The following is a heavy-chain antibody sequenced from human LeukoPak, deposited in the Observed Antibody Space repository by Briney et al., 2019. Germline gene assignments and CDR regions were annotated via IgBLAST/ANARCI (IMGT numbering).Heavy chain of an antibody. CDR3: ATQLYGAFDY. CDR2: IKQDGSEK. Sequence: GGSLRLSCAASGFAFISYWMSWVRQAPGKGLEWVANIKQDGSEKYYVDSVKGRFTISRDNAKNSLYLQMNSLRAEDTAVYYCATQLYGAFDYWGQGTLVTVSS. CDR1: GFAFISYW. J-gene: IGHJ4*02. V-gene: IGHV3-7*01. D-gene: IGHD2-2*02.